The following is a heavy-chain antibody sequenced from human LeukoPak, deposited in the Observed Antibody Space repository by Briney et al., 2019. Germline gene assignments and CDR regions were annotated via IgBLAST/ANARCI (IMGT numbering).Heavy chain of an antibody. V-gene: IGHV3-49*03. Sequence: PGGSLRLSCTASGFTFGDYAMSWFRQAPGKGLEWVGFIRSKAYGGTTEYAASVKGRFTISRDDYKSIAYLQMNSLKTEDTAVYYCTSLGPSSIAAHWGQGTLVTVSS. CDR1: GFTFGDYA. CDR3: TSLGPSSIAAH. D-gene: IGHD6-6*01. J-gene: IGHJ4*02. CDR2: IRSKAYGGTT.